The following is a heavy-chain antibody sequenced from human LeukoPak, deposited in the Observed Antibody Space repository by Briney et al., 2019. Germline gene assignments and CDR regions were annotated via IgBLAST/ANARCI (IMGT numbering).Heavy chain of an antibody. Sequence: PGGSLRLSCAASGFTFSSYWMSWVRQAPGKGLEWVANIKQDGSEKYYVDSVKGRFTISRDNAKNSLYLQMNSLRAEDTAVYYCARDHYYDSSGYDYWGQGTLVTVSS. CDR2: IKQDGSEK. CDR3: ARDHYYDSSGYDY. V-gene: IGHV3-7*01. CDR1: GFTFSSYW. D-gene: IGHD3-22*01. J-gene: IGHJ4*02.